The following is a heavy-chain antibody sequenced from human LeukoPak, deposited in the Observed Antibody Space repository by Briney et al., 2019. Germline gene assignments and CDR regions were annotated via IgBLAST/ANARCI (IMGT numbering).Heavy chain of an antibody. Sequence: ASVKVSCKASGYTFSGYYIHWVRQAPGQGLEWMGWMNPNSGATNNAQKFQGRVTLSRDTSISTAYMELSKLRSDDTAVYYCARSGITTIPNFDYWGQGTLVTVPS. CDR1: GYTFSGYY. CDR3: ARSGITTIPNFDY. D-gene: IGHD5-12*01. V-gene: IGHV1-2*02. J-gene: IGHJ4*02. CDR2: MNPNSGAT.